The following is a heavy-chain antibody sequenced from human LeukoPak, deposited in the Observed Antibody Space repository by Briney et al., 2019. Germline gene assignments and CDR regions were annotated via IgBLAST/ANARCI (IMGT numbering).Heavy chain of an antibody. CDR1: GYSFTSHY. Sequence: ASVKVSCKASGYSFTSHYMHWVRQAPGQGLEWMGLINPRGTATRYAESFQGRLTLTRDLSTSTDYMELSSLRSDDTAVYFCARDTSEGDYAWWFDPWGQGTLVTVAS. CDR2: INPRGTAT. CDR3: ARDTSEGDYAWWFDP. V-gene: IGHV1-46*01. J-gene: IGHJ5*02. D-gene: IGHD3-16*01.